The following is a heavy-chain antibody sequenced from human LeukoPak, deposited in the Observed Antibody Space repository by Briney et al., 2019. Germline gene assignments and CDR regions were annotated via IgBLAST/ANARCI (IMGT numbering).Heavy chain of an antibody. CDR2: ISYDGSNK. CDR3: AREFGLLWFGEPGGYFDY. CDR1: GFTFSSYA. J-gene: IGHJ4*02. V-gene: IGHV3-30*04. Sequence: PGGSLRLSCAASGFTFSSYAMHWVRQAPGKGLEWVAVISYDGSNKYYADSVKGRFTISRDNSKNTLYLQMNSLRAEDTAVYYCAREFGLLWFGEPGGYFDYWGQGPLVTVSS. D-gene: IGHD3-10*01.